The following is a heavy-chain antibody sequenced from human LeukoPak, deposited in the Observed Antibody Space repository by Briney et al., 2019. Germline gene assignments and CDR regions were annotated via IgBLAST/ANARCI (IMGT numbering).Heavy chain of an antibody. CDR1: GYTFTSYD. D-gene: IGHD1-26*01. V-gene: IGHV1-8*01. Sequence: ASVKVSCKASGYTFTSYDINWVRQATGQGLEWMGWMNPNSGNTGYAQKFQGRVTMTRNTSISTAYMELSSLRSEDTAVYYCAKAGKTWELLGDAFDIWGQGTMVTVSS. J-gene: IGHJ3*02. CDR2: MNPNSGNT. CDR3: AKAGKTWELLGDAFDI.